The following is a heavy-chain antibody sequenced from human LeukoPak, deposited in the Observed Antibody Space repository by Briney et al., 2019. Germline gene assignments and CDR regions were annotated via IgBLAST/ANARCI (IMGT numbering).Heavy chain of an antibody. CDR3: ARHPLSRLMEWLVDD. J-gene: IGHJ4*02. V-gene: IGHV3-21*01. CDR1: GLTFSTYS. D-gene: IGHD3-3*01. CDR2: ISSTGTYL. Sequence: PGGSLRLSCAASGLTFSTYSFNWVRQAPGRGLEWVSSISSTGTYLYYAASVMGRSTISRDNAKNSLYLQMNSLRTEDTAVYYCARHPLSRLMEWLVDDWGQGTLVTVSS.